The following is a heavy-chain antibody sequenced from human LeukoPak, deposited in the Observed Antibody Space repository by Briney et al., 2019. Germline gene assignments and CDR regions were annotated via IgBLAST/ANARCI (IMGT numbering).Heavy chain of an antibody. V-gene: IGHV3-11*01. CDR1: GFIFSDYY. J-gene: IGHJ6*03. CDR3: TTSSTGYSSGWYDYYYYMDV. CDR2: ISTSSNPI. Sequence: GGSLRLSCTASGFIFSDYYMSWIRQAPGKGLEWVSYISTSSNPIYYADSVKGRFTISRDNANNSLSLQMNSLSPEDTAVYYCTTSSTGYSSGWYDYYYYMDVWGKGTTVTVSS. D-gene: IGHD6-19*01.